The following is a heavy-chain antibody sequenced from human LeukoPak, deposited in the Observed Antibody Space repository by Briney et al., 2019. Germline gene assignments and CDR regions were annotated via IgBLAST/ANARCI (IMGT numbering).Heavy chain of an antibody. CDR2: IYSGGST. CDR1: GFTFSDYY. J-gene: IGHJ3*02. CDR3: ARFGYFDWYLMAFDI. D-gene: IGHD3-9*01. Sequence: PGGSLRLSCAASGFTFSDYYMSWIRQAPGKGLEWVSVIYSGGSTYYADSVKGRFTISRDNSKNTLYLQMNSLRAEDTAVYYCARFGYFDWYLMAFDIWGQGTMVTVSS. V-gene: IGHV3-53*01.